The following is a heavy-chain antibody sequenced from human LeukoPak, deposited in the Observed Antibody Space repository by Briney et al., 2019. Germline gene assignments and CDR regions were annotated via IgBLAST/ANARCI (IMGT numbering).Heavy chain of an antibody. D-gene: IGHD3-10*01. J-gene: IGHJ4*02. V-gene: IGHV1-69*05. Sequence: SVTVSCKASGATLSSYAISWVRQAPGQGLEWMGRIIPIFSTANYAQKFQGRVTIATDESTSTAYMELSSLRSEDTAVYYCARDRRLRGPGSYSNYFDYWGQGTLVTVSS. CDR2: IIPIFSTA. CDR1: GATLSSYA. CDR3: ARDRRLRGPGSYSNYFDY.